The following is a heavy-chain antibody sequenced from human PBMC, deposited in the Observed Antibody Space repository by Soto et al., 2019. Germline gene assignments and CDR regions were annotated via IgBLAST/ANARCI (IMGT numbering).Heavy chain of an antibody. V-gene: IGHV4-39*01. CDR2: IYYSGST. Sequence: SETLSLTCTVSGGSISSSSYYWGWIRQPPGKGLEWIGSIYYSGSTYYNPSLNSRVTISVDTSKNQFSLKLSSVTAADTAVYYCASVGPGYSYGMDVWGQGTTVTVSS. D-gene: IGHD1-26*01. J-gene: IGHJ6*02. CDR1: GGSISSSSYY. CDR3: ASVGPGYSYGMDV.